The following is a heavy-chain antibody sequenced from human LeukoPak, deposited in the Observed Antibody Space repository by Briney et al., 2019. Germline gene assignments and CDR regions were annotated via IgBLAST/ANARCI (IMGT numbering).Heavy chain of an antibody. CDR1: GDSVSSNSAA. CDR3: ARETIFWEEGMGAFDI. D-gene: IGHD3-9*01. Sequence: SQTLSLTCAISGDSVSSNSAAWHWIRQSPSRGLEWLGRTYYRSKWYNDYAVSVKSRITINPDTSKNQFSLQLNSVTPEDTAVYYCARETIFWEEGMGAFDIWGQGTMVTVSS. CDR2: TYYRSKWYN. V-gene: IGHV6-1*01. J-gene: IGHJ3*02.